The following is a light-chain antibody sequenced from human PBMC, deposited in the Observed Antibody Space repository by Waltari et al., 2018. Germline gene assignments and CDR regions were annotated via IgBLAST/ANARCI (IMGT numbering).Light chain of an antibody. CDR2: DVS. CDR1: SSDIRTYDI. V-gene: IGLV2-23*02. Sequence: QSALTQPAAVSGSPGQSVTISCTGASSDIRTYDIVSWYQQHPGNAPKLVISDVSKRPSGVSDRFSGSKSGDTASLTISGLQFEDEADYYCCSYAGNYVWVFGGGTRLTVL. CDR3: CSYAGNYVWV. J-gene: IGLJ3*02.